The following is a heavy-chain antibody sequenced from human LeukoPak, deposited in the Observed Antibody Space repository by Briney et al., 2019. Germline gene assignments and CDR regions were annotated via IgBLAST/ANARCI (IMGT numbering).Heavy chain of an antibody. J-gene: IGHJ4*02. Sequence: GASVKVSCKTSGYTFTTYDINWVRQATGQGLEWMGWMNPNTGDTGYAQKFQGRVTMTTDTSTSTAYMELRSLRSDDTAVYYCARPYCSGGSCYGEIDYWGQGTLVTVSS. CDR3: ARPYCSGGSCYGEIDY. CDR1: GYTFTTYD. CDR2: MNPNTGDT. V-gene: IGHV1-8*01. D-gene: IGHD2-15*01.